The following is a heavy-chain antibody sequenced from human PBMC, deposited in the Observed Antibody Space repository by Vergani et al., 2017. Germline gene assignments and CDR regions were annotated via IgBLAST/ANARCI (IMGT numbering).Heavy chain of an antibody. Sequence: QLQLQESGPGLVKPSETLSLTCTVSGGSISSSSYYWGWIRQPPGKGLEWIGSIYYSGSTYYNPSLKSRVTISVDTSKNHFSLKLSFVTAADTAVYYCARHLAYCGGDCYPYYYGMDVWGQGTTVTVSS. D-gene: IGHD2-21*02. V-gene: IGHV4-39*01. J-gene: IGHJ6*02. CDR3: ARHLAYCGGDCYPYYYGMDV. CDR1: GGSISSSSYY. CDR2: IYYSGST.